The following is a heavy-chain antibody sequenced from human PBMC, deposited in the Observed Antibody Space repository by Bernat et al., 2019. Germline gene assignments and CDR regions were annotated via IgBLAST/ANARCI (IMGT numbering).Heavy chain of an antibody. CDR1: GASISYYY. CDR2: IYDSGST. V-gene: IGHV4-59*08. D-gene: IGHD3-22*01. J-gene: IGHJ4*02. CDR3: AGLRYYYDPGDY. Sequence: QVQLQESGPRLVKPSETLTLTCAVSGASISYYYWSWIRQPPGKALEWIGCIYDSGSTNYNPSLKSRVTISVDTSKNQFSLKLSSVTAADTAVYYCAGLRYYYDPGDYWGQGTPLTVSS.